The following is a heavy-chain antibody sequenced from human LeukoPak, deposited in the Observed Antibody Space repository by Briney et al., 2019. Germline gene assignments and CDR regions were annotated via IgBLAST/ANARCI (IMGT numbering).Heavy chain of an antibody. J-gene: IGHJ4*02. D-gene: IGHD3-3*01. CDR1: GFTFSSYS. CDR2: ISSSSSYI. V-gene: IGHV3-21*01. Sequence: PGGSLRLSCAASGFTFSSYSMNWVRQAPGRGLGWVSSISSSSSYIYYADSVKGRFTISRDNAKNSLYLQMNSLRAEDTAVYYCARDREVFGDFDYWGQGTLVTVSS. CDR3: ARDREVFGDFDY.